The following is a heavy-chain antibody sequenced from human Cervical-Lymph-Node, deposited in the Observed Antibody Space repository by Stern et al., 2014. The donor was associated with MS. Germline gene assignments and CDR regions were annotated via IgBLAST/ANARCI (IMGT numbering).Heavy chain of an antibody. J-gene: IGHJ4*02. V-gene: IGHV1-69*09. CDR3: ARERGSGSYVDY. D-gene: IGHD3-10*01. CDR2: IIPILVIR. Sequence: VHLVESGAEVKKPGSSVKVSCKASGDTFSTYAISWVRQAPGQGLEWMGRIIPILVIRNYAQKFQGRVTITADKSTSTAYMELSSLRSEDTAVYYCARERGSGSYVDYWGQGTLVTVSS. CDR1: GDTFSTYA.